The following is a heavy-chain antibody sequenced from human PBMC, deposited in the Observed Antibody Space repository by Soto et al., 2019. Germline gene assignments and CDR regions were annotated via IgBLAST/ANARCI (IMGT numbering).Heavy chain of an antibody. D-gene: IGHD1-1*01. CDR3: ANPIPKAGSTFGF. CDR1: GFTFSNFA. J-gene: IGHJ4*02. CDR2: ISGSGDDT. Sequence: QLLESGGGFVQPGGSLRLSCVASGFTFSNFAMASVRQAPGEGMEWVSAISGSGDDTFYADSMKGRFTISRDNSKDTLYLQINSLRAEDTAVYYCANPIPKAGSTFGFWGQGTLVTVSS. V-gene: IGHV3-23*01.